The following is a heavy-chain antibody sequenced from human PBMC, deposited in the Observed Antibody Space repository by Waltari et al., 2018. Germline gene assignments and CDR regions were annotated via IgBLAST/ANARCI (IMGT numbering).Heavy chain of an antibody. J-gene: IGHJ4*02. V-gene: IGHV3-33*01. CDR1: GFTFSSYG. D-gene: IGHD6-13*01. CDR3: AHSSSWVFDY. CDR2: IWYDGSKK. Sequence: QVQLVESGGGVVQPGRSLRLSCAASGFTFSSYGMHWVRQAPGKGLEWVAVIWYDGSKKYEADAVKGRFTISRDNSKNMLYLQMNSLRAEDTAVYYCAHSSSWVFDYWGQGTLVTVSS.